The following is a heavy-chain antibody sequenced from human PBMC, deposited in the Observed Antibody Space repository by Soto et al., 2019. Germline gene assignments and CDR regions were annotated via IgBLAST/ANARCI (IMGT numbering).Heavy chain of an antibody. CDR1: GFIFATHT. CDR3: VKEGISNYNEYVDY. Sequence: VHLVESGGGLVKPGGSLRLSCAASGFIFATHTINWVRQAPGKGLERVSSITGSGIYTRYADSVKGRFTNSRDNAKASLYLQINSLGAEDTAVYYCVKEGISNYNEYVDYWGQGTLVTVSS. CDR2: ITGSGIYT. J-gene: IGHJ4*02. V-gene: IGHV3-21*01. D-gene: IGHD4-4*01.